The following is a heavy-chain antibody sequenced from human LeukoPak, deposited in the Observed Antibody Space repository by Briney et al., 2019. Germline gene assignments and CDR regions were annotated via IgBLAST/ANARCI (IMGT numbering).Heavy chain of an antibody. D-gene: IGHD2-2*01. CDR3: ARGGSTSPNVDDLFDY. CDR1: GGSISSYY. V-gene: IGHV4-4*07. Sequence: SETLSLTCTVSGGSISSYYWSWIRQPAGKGLEWIGRIYTSGSTNYNPSLKSRVTMSVDTSKNQFSLKLSSVTAADTAVDYCARGGSTSPNVDDLFDYWGQRTLVTVSS. J-gene: IGHJ4*01. CDR2: IYTSGST.